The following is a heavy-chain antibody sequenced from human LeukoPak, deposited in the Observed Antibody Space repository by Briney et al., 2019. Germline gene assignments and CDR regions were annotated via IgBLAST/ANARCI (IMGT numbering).Heavy chain of an antibody. CDR1: GFTLKAYA. CDR3: AKGFRLNDFSFES. J-gene: IGHJ4*02. Sequence: GGSLRLSCAASGFTLKAYAMHWVRQAPGKGLEWVAFIMYDGSSKSIGDSVKGRFSISRDNPSNTLYLEMNSLRVEDTAVYYCAKGFRLNDFSFESWGQGTLVTVSS. D-gene: IGHD2-21*02. V-gene: IGHV3-30*02. CDR2: IMYDGSSK.